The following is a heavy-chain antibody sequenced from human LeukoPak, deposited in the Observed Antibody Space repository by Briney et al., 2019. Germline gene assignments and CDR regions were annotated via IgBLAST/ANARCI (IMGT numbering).Heavy chain of an antibody. CDR1: GLTFENYS. V-gene: IGHV3-21*01. CDR3: ARAYSRSWYVYWYFDP. J-gene: IGHJ2*01. CDR2: ISSGSSYM. D-gene: IGHD6-13*01. Sequence: GGSLRLSCAASGLTFENYSLAWVRQAPGKGLEWVSSISSGSSYMYYTDSVKGRFTISRDNAKNSVYVQMNSLRAADTAVYYCARAYSRSWYVYWYFDPWGRGPLVTVSS.